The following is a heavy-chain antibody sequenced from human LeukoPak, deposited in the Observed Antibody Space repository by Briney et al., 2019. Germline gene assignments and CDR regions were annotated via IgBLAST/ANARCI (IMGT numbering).Heavy chain of an antibody. CDR1: GGSISSGSYY. CDR3: AREGPKYYDILTIPSSYYYYYYMDV. Sequence: SETLSLTCTVSGGSISSGSYYWSWIRQPAGKGLEWIGRIYTSGSTNYSPSLKSRVTISVDTSKNQFSLKLSSVTAADTAVYYCAREGPKYYDILTIPSSYYYYYYMDVWGKGTTVTISS. J-gene: IGHJ6*03. D-gene: IGHD3-9*01. V-gene: IGHV4-61*02. CDR2: IYTSGST.